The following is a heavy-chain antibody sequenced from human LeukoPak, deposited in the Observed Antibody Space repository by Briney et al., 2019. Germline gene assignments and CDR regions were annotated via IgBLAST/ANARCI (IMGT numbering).Heavy chain of an antibody. J-gene: IGHJ4*02. V-gene: IGHV4-34*01. D-gene: IGHD1/OR15-1a*01. CDR2: INHSGST. CDR3: ARGDPGLKNSKIDY. CDR1: GGSFSGYY. Sequence: SETLSLTCAVYGGSFSGYYWSWIRQPPGKGLEWIGEINHSGSTNYNPSLKSRVTISVDTSKNQFSLKLSSVTAADTAVYYCARGDPGLKNSKIDYWGQGTLVTVSS.